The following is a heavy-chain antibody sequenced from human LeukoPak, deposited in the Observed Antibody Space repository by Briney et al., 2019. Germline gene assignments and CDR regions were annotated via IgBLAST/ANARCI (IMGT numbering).Heavy chain of an antibody. J-gene: IGHJ5*02. Sequence: SETLSLTCTVSGGSMSSYYWSWIRQPAGKGLEWIGRIYITGSTNYNPSLKSRVTMSVDTSKNQFSLKLSSVTAADTAVYYCARRDYYDSSGYPTHLNWFDPWGQGTLVTVSS. CDR1: GGSMSSYY. D-gene: IGHD3-22*01. CDR3: ARRDYYDSSGYPTHLNWFDP. V-gene: IGHV4-4*07. CDR2: IYITGST.